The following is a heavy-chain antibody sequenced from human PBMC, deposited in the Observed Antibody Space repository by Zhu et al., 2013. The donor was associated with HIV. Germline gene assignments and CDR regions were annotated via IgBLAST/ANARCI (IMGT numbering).Heavy chain of an antibody. CDR3: ARPKRGTTNAPDY. CDR2: INPNSGGT. D-gene: IGHD1-1*01. CDR1: GYTFTNYY. J-gene: IGHJ4*02. V-gene: IGHV1-2*02. Sequence: QVQLVQSGAEVKKPGASVKVSCKASGYTFTNYYMHWVRQAPGQGLEWMGWINPNSGGTNYAQKFQGRVTMTWDTSISTAYMELSRLRSVDTAVYYCARPKRGTTNAPDYWGQGTLVTVSS.